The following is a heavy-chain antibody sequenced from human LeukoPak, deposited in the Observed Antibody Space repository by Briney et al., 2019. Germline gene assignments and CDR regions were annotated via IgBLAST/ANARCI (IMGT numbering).Heavy chain of an antibody. CDR3: AREGDGYCSSTSCPEFDY. D-gene: IGHD2-2*01. V-gene: IGHV3-43*01. J-gene: IGHJ4*02. Sequence: PGGSLRLSCAASGFTFDRFTIHWVRQAPGKGLDWVSLIRRDGTYTQYADSVKGRFTISRDNNKNSLYLQMNSLRAEDTAVYYCAREGDGYCSSTSCPEFDYWGQGTLVTVSS. CDR1: GFTFDRFT. CDR2: IRRDGTYT.